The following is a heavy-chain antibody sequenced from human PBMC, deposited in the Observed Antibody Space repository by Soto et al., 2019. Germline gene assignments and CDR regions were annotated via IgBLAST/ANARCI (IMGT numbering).Heavy chain of an antibody. CDR2: IYYSGST. J-gene: IGHJ4*02. CDR3: ARDRSTMVRGVIIAPYFDY. Sequence: QVQLQESGPGLVKPSETLSLTCTVSGGSISSYYWSWIRQPPGKGLEWIGYIYYSGSTNYNPSLKSRVTISVDTSKSQFSLKLSSVTAADTAVYYCARDRSTMVRGVIIAPYFDYWGQGTLVTVSS. V-gene: IGHV4-59*13. CDR1: GGSISSYY. D-gene: IGHD3-10*01.